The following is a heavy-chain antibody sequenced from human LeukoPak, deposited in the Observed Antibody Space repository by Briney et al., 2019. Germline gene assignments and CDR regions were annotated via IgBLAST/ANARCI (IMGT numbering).Heavy chain of an antibody. CDR1: GGSISSYY. D-gene: IGHD6-13*01. CDR3: AREAGIAAPTWFDP. Sequence: SETLSLTCTVSGGSISSYYWSWIRQPAGKGLEWIGRIYTSGSTNYNPSLKSRVTMSVDTSKNQSSLKLSSVTAADTAVYYCAREAGIAAPTWFDPWGQGTLVTVSS. CDR2: IYTSGST. J-gene: IGHJ5*02. V-gene: IGHV4-4*07.